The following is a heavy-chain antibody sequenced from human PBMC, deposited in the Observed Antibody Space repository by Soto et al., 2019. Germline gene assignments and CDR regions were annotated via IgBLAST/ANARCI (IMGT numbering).Heavy chain of an antibody. J-gene: IGHJ4*02. V-gene: IGHV5-51*01. Sequence: PGESLKISCKGSGYSFTSYWIGWVRQMPGKGLEWMGIIYPGDSDTRYSPSFQGQVTISADKSISTAYLQWSSLKASDTAMYYCARHTDSYDSGGQKTSLDYGGRETLVPVSA. CDR3: ARHTDSYDSGGQKTSLDY. CDR1: GYSFTSYW. CDR2: IYPGDSDT. D-gene: IGHD3-22*01.